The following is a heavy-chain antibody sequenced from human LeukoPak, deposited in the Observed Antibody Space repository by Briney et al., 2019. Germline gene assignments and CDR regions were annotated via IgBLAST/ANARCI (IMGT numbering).Heavy chain of an antibody. CDR3: ARATYCSGGSCYSLDY. CDR2: IYSGGST. D-gene: IGHD2-15*01. Sequence: SGGSLRLSCAASGFTVSSNYMSWVRQAPGKGLEWVSVIYSGGSTYYADSVKGRFTISRDNSKNTLYLQMNSLRAEDTAVYYCARATYCSGGSCYSLDYWGQGTLVTVSS. J-gene: IGHJ4*02. V-gene: IGHV3-53*01. CDR1: GFTVSSNY.